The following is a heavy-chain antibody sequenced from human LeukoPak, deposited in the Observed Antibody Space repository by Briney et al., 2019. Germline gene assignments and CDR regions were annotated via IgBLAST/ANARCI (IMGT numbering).Heavy chain of an antibody. J-gene: IGHJ4*02. CDR2: ISSIRRPL. V-gene: IGHV3-11*01. CDR3: ARDRARPRSAD. CDR1: GFTFSDYY. D-gene: IGHD6-6*01. Sequence: PGGSLRLSCAASGFTFSDYYKSWIRQAQGKGLEWVSYISSIRRPLYSADSVQGRFTISRDNAKNSLYLQMNSLRAEDTAVYYCARDRARPRSADWRQGTLVTVSS.